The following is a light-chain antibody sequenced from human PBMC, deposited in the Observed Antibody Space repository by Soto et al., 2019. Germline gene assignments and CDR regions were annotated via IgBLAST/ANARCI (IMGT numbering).Light chain of an antibody. CDR1: QTLNNY. CDR2: AAS. CDR3: QQSFSPLLT. V-gene: IGKV1-39*01. Sequence: IKITQSPSAVSASVRDKVTLTCRASQTLNNYLTWFQQKPGKAPKVLIYAASTLQSGVPSRFSGSGSGAEFTLTISSLQPEDFATYYCQQSFSPLLTFGGGAKVGIK. J-gene: IGKJ4*01.